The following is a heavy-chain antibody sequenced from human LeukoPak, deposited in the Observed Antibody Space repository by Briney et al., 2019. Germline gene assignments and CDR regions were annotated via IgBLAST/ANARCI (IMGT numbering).Heavy chain of an antibody. J-gene: IGHJ4*02. CDR2: IIPIFGTA. CDR1: VGTFSSYA. V-gene: IGHV1-69*05. D-gene: IGHD3-22*01. Sequence: SVKVSCKASVGTFSSYAISWVRQAPGQGLEWMGGIIPIFGTANYAQKFQGRVTITTDESTSTAYMELSSLRSEDTAVYYCARDSYYDGSGYFDYWGQGTLVTVSS. CDR3: ARDSYYDGSGYFDY.